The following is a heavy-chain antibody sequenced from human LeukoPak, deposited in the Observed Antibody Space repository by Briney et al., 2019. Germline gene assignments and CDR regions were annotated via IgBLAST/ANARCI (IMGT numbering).Heavy chain of an antibody. J-gene: IGHJ5*02. CDR1: GGTFSSRSYY. CDR2: INHSGST. Sequence: PSETLSLTCTVSGGTFSSRSYYWGWIRQPPGKGLEWIGEINHSGSTNYNPSLKSRVTISVDTSKNQFSLKLSSVTAADTAVYYCARAPYVYSSSWYWFDPWGQGTLVTVSS. CDR3: ARAPYVYSSSWYWFDP. V-gene: IGHV4-39*07. D-gene: IGHD6-13*01.